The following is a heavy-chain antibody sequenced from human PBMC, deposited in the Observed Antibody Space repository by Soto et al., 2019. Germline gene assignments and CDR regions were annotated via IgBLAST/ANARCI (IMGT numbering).Heavy chain of an antibody. CDR1: GGSFSGYY. CDR2: INHSGST. Sequence: SETLSLTCAVYGGSFSGYYWSWIRQPPGKGLEGIGEINHSGSTNYNPSLKSRVTISVDTSKNQFSLKLSPVPAADTAVYYCARGATMVRGVIIDAYYYYGMDVWGQGTTVPVSS. D-gene: IGHD3-10*01. J-gene: IGHJ6*02. V-gene: IGHV4-34*01. CDR3: ARGATMVRGVIIDAYYYYGMDV.